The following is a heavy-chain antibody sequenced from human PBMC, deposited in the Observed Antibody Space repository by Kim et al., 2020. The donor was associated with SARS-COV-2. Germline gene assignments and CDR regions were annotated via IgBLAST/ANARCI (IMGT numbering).Heavy chain of an antibody. D-gene: IGHD3-22*01. CDR1: GHPITSGYF. V-gene: IGHV4-38-2*02. CDR3: TSKYYYDSSGYYYADW. Sequence: SETLSLTCTVSGHPITSGYFWGWIRQSPGKGLEWLGSIYQSGTTYYNPSLKSRVTISIDTSKSQFSLRLNSVTAADTAVYYCTSKYYYDSSGYYYADWWAQGTLVTVSS. J-gene: IGHJ4*02. CDR2: IYQSGTT.